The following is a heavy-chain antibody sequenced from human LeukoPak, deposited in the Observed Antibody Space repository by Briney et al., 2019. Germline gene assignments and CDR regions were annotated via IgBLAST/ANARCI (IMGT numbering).Heavy chain of an antibody. D-gene: IGHD1-7*01. V-gene: IGHV3-23*01. CDR1: GFTFSSYA. CDR2: ISGSGGST. J-gene: IGHJ4*02. CDR3: AKDRNYGEYYFDY. Sequence: GGSLRLSCAASGFTFSSYAMSWVRQAPGEGLEWVSAISGSGGSTYYADSVKGRFTISRDNSKNTLYLQMNSLRAEDTAVYYCAKDRNYGEYYFDYWGQGTLVTVSS.